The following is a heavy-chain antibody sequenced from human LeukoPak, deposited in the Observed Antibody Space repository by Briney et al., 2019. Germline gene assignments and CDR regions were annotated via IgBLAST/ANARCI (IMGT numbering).Heavy chain of an antibody. Sequence: ASVKVSCKASGYTFTDYYMHWVRQAPGQRLEWMGWINPNSGDTKYTQKFQGRVTMTRGTSINTAYMELRSLRSDDTAVYYCARNELDSSGWYGIYYYYYMDVWGKGTTVTVSS. V-gene: IGHV1-2*02. D-gene: IGHD6-19*01. CDR3: ARNELDSSGWYGIYYYYYMDV. CDR1: GYTFTDYY. CDR2: INPNSGDT. J-gene: IGHJ6*03.